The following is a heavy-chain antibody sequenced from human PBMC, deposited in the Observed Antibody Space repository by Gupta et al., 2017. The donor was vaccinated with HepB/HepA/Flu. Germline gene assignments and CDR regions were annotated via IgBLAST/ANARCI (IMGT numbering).Heavy chain of an antibody. CDR3: VHSRGWYSSGWYAGDF. D-gene: IGHD6-19*01. V-gene: IGHV2-5*02. J-gene: IGHJ4*02. CDR1: GFSFISSGVG. CDR2: IYWDDDE. Sequence: QITLKESGPTLVKPTQTLTLTCTFSGFSFISSGVGVGWIRQPPGKALEWLGLIYWDDDERYSPSLRSRLNITKDTAKNHVVLKMKKMEPVDTATYYWVHSRGWYSSGWYAGDFWGQGTLLTGSS.